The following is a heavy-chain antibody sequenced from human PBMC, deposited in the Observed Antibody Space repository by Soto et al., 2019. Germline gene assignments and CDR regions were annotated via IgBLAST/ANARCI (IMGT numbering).Heavy chain of an antibody. V-gene: IGHV4-59*01. CDR1: GGSISSYY. Sequence: SETLSLTCTVSGGSISSYYWSWIRQPPGKGLEWIGYIYYSGSTNYNPSLKSRVTISVDTSKNQFSLKLSSVTAADTAVYYCARDLSSHTPDAFDIWGQGTMVTVS. CDR3: ARDLSSHTPDAFDI. J-gene: IGHJ3*02. CDR2: IYYSGST. D-gene: IGHD6-13*01.